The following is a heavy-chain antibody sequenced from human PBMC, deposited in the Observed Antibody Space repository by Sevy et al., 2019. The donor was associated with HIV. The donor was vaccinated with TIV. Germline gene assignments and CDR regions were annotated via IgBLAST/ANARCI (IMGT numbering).Heavy chain of an antibody. CDR3: GRGTRGVVDH. CDR1: GFTFSNSW. Sequence: GGSLRLSCAASGFTFSNSWMHWVRQGPGKGRGWVARINSDGQSYATSVQGRFTISRDNAKNTLFLQMNSLTTEDTAVYFCGRGTRGVVDHWGQGTLVTVSS. D-gene: IGHD3-10*01. J-gene: IGHJ4*02. V-gene: IGHV3-74*01. CDR2: INSDG.